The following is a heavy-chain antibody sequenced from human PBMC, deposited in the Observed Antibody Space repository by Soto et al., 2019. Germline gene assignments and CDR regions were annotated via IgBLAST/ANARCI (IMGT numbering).Heavy chain of an antibody. CDR1: EYTFTAFY. Sequence: ASVKVSCKASEYTFTAFYIHWVRQAPGQGLEWMGWINPHGGATNYAQKFQGWVTMTRDTSISTAYMELSRLKSDDTAVYYCARGFLTAASNFDSWGQGTLVTVSS. J-gene: IGHJ4*02. CDR2: INPHGGAT. D-gene: IGHD2-15*01. V-gene: IGHV1-2*04. CDR3: ARGFLTAASNFDS.